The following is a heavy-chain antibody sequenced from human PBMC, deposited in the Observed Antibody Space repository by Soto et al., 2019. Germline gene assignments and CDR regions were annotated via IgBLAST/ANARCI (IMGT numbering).Heavy chain of an antibody. Sequence: EVDLLESGGGLAQPGGSRRLSCAASGFSFSVFAMTWVRQAPGKGLEWVSRISGSGGSTYYADSVKGRFTISRDNSKNMLYLQMNSLRVEDTATYYCAGALENPYFYYGLNVWGQGTTVTVSS. CDR2: ISGSGGST. V-gene: IGHV3-23*01. CDR3: AGALENPYFYYGLNV. CDR1: GFSFSVFA. J-gene: IGHJ6*02. D-gene: IGHD1-1*01.